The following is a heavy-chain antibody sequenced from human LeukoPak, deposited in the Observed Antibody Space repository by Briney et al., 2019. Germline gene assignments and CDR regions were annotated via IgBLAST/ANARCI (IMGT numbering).Heavy chain of an antibody. Sequence: PPVKVSCKASGYTFTSHYMHWVRQPPGQGLEWMGIINPSGGSTSYARKFQGRVTMTRDTSTSTVYMELSSLRSEDTAVYYCARGQDYYDSSGYYWFDPWGQGTLVTVSS. D-gene: IGHD3-22*01. V-gene: IGHV1-46*01. CDR3: ARGQDYYDSSGYYWFDP. CDR2: INPSGGST. J-gene: IGHJ5*02. CDR1: GYTFTSHY.